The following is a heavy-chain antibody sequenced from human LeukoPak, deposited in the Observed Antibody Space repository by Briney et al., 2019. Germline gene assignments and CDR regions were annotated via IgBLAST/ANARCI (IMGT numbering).Heavy chain of an antibody. Sequence: GGSLRLSCAASGFTFSSYWMSWVRQAPGKGLEWVANIKQDGSEKYYVDSVKGRFTISRDNAKNSLYLQMNSLRAEDTAVYYCARDAQLLWFGELLPSFDYWGQGTLVTVSS. J-gene: IGHJ4*02. CDR2: IKQDGSEK. V-gene: IGHV3-7*01. D-gene: IGHD3-10*01. CDR3: ARDAQLLWFGELLPSFDY. CDR1: GFTFSSYW.